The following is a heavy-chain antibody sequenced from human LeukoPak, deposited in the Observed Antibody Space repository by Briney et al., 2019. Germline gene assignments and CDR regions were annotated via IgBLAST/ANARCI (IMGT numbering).Heavy chain of an antibody. V-gene: IGHV3-23*01. CDR3: ARARHERGYSYGQNY. J-gene: IGHJ4*02. CDR1: GFTFSSYA. CDR2: ISGSGGST. Sequence: GGSLRLSCAASGFTFSSYAMSWVRQAPGKGLEWVSAISGSGGSTYYADSVKGRFTISRDNSKNTLYLQMNSLRAEDTAVYYCARARHERGYSYGQNYWGQGTLVTVSS. D-gene: IGHD5-18*01.